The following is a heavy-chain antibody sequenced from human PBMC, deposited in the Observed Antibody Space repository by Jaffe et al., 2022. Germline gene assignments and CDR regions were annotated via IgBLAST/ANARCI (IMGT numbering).Heavy chain of an antibody. CDR2: IYYSGSP. D-gene: IGHD3-3*01. CDR3: ARHGGAGSGSYYEAFDI. Sequence: QPQLQESGPGLVKPSETLSLTCTVSGDSISSSSYYWAWIRQPPGKGLEWIGSIYYSGSPYYNPSLKSRVTISVDTSKSQFSLRLTSVTAADTAVYFCARHGGAGSGSYYEAFDIWGQGTTVTVSS. V-gene: IGHV4-39*01. J-gene: IGHJ3*02. CDR1: GDSISSSSYY.